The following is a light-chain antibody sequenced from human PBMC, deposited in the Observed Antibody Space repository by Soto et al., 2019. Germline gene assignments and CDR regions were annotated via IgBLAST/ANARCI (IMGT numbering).Light chain of an antibody. Sequence: EIVLTQSPGTLSLSPGERATLSCRASQSVSSNYLAWYQHKPGQAPRLLIYGASSRATGIPDRFSGSGSGTDFILTISRLEPEEFAVYYCQQYGSSPRTFGQGTKVEIK. CDR3: QQYGSSPRT. CDR2: GAS. CDR1: QSVSSNY. J-gene: IGKJ1*01. V-gene: IGKV3-20*01.